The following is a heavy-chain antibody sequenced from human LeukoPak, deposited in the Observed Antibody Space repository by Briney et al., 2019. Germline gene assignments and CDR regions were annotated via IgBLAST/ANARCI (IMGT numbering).Heavy chain of an antibody. V-gene: IGHV4-59*08. Sequence: SETLSLTCSVSGGSISSYYSSWFRQTPRKGLEWIGYIYYSGSTNYNPALNSRVTVSIDTSKNQFSLKLSSVTAADTAVYYCARGGGGAKAFYFDYWGQGSLVNVSA. J-gene: IGHJ4*02. CDR1: GGSISSYY. D-gene: IGHD1-26*01. CDR2: IYYSGST. CDR3: ARGGGGAKAFYFDY.